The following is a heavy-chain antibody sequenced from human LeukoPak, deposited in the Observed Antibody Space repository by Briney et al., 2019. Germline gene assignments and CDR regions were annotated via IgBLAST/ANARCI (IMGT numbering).Heavy chain of an antibody. J-gene: IGHJ4*02. CDR3: AKDSYYDFWSGYYSGGGYLDY. V-gene: IGHV3-30*02. CDR1: GFTFSSYG. Sequence: PGGSLRLSCAASGFTFSSYGMHWVRQAPGKGLEWVAYIQYDGSNQQYADSVKGRFIISRDRSKNIPYLQMNSLRAEDTAVYYCAKDSYYDFWSGYYSGGGYLDYWGQGTLVTVSS. D-gene: IGHD3-3*01. CDR2: IQYDGSNQ.